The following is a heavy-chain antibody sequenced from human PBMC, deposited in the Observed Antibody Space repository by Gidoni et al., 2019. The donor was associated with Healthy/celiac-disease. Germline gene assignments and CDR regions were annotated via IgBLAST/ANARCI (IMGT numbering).Heavy chain of an antibody. V-gene: IGHV3-21*01. CDR3: ARDQGYCGGTGCDYGIDV. CDR1: GFTFSRYS. Sequence: EVQLVESGGGLVKPGGSLTLSCAASGFTFSRYSMNWVRQAPGGGLEWFSSISSSSSYICYADSVKGRFTISRDNARNSLYLQMNNLRAEDTAVYYCARDQGYCGGTGCDYGIDVWGQGTTVTVSS. D-gene: IGHD2-2*01. J-gene: IGHJ6*02. CDR2: ISSSSSYI.